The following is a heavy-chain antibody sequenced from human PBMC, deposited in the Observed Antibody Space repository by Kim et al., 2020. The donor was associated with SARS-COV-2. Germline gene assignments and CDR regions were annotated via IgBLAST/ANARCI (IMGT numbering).Heavy chain of an antibody. CDR3: ARVGEAVAGAFDY. D-gene: IGHD6-19*01. Sequence: VAPVKGRFTNYGDNAKNSSYLQMNSLRAEDTAVYYCARVGEAVAGAFDYWGQGTLVTVSS. J-gene: IGHJ4*02. V-gene: IGHV3-7*03.